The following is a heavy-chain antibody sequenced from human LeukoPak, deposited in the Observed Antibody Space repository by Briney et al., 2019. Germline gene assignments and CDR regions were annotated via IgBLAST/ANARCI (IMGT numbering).Heavy chain of an antibody. CDR1: GYTFTGYY. Sequence: ASVKVSCTASGYTFTGYYMHWVRQAPGQGLEWMGIINPSGGSTSYAQKFQGRVTMTRDMSTSTVYMELSSLRSDDTAVYYCARDQDGIPAADPYYYYYMDVWGKGTTVTVSS. V-gene: IGHV1-46*01. CDR2: INPSGGST. J-gene: IGHJ6*03. CDR3: ARDQDGIPAADPYYYYYMDV. D-gene: IGHD6-13*01.